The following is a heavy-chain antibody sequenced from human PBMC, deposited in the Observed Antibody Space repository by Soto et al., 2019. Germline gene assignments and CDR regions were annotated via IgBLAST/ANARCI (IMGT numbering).Heavy chain of an antibody. J-gene: IGHJ4*02. D-gene: IGHD6-13*01. V-gene: IGHV4-59*01. CDR2: IHYSGTT. Sequence: SETLSLSCTVSGGSMRNYFWTWIRQPPGKGLEWIGYIHYSGTTSFFPSYNPSLRSRVTISEDTSKNQFSLKLLSVTTADTAVYFCAAGEASSRNLAPYYLDFWGQGTLVTVS. CDR1: GGSMRNYF. CDR3: AAGEASSRNLAPYYLDF.